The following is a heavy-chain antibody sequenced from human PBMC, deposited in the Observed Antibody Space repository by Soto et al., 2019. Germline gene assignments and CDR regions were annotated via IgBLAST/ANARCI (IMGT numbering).Heavy chain of an antibody. CDR1: GFTFSSYW. CDR2: INSDGSST. CDR3: ARGDLTGPYYYYYYRDV. D-gene: IGHD3-9*01. J-gene: IGHJ6*03. Sequence: EVQLVESGGGLVQPGGSLRLSCAASGFTFSSYWMHWVRQAPGKGLVWVSRINSDGSSTSYADSVKGRFTISRDNAKNTLYLQMNSLRAEDTAVYYCARGDLTGPYYYYYYRDVWGKGTTVTVSS. V-gene: IGHV3-74*01.